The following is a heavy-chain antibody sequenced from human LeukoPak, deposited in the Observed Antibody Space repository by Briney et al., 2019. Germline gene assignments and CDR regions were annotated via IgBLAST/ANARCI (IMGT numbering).Heavy chain of an antibody. CDR1: GFTLSDYY. D-gene: IGHD3-22*01. Sequence: GGSLRLSCAASGFTLSDYYMSWIRQAPGKGLEWVSYISSSGSTIYYADSVKGRFTISRDNAKNSLYLQMNSLRAEDTAVYYCARGVYYYDSSGYYYDWFDPWGQGTLVTVSS. CDR2: ISSSGSTI. V-gene: IGHV3-11*01. J-gene: IGHJ5*02. CDR3: ARGVYYYDSSGYYYDWFDP.